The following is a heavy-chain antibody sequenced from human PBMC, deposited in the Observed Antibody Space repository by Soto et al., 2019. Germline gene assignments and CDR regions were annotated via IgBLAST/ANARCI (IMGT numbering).Heavy chain of an antibody. V-gene: IGHV3-33*01. CDR2: IWYDGSNK. CDR3: ARDSGDSSGYDKGYFQH. CDR1: GFTFSSYG. D-gene: IGHD3-22*01. Sequence: QVQLVESGGGVVQPGRSLRLSCAASGFTFSSYGMHWVRQAPGKGLEWVAVIWYDGSNKYYADSVKGRFTISRDNSKNRLDLQMNRLRAEDTAVYYCARDSGDSSGYDKGYFQHWGQGTLVTVSS. J-gene: IGHJ1*01.